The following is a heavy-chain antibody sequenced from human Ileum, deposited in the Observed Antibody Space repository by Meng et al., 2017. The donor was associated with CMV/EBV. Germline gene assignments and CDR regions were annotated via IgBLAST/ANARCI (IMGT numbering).Heavy chain of an antibody. J-gene: IGHJ4*02. D-gene: IGHD7-27*01. CDR1: GFTLGEYY. V-gene: IGHV3-11*04. CDR3: ATDPNWGTL. Sequence: VRLVGSGGGLVKPGGSLRLSCEASGFTLGEYYMNWVRQAPGKGLEWVASIGRSGTDIAYADSVEGRFTISRDIPKNALYLQMNSLRAEDTAVYYCATDPNWGTLWGQGALVTVSS. CDR2: IGRSGTDI.